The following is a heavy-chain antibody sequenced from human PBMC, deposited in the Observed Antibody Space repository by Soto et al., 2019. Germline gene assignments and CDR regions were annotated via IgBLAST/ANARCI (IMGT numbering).Heavy chain of an antibody. V-gene: IGHV3-23*01. Sequence: GGSLRLSCTASGFTFSDHGMHWVRQAPGKGLEWVASISGSVGSTFYADSVKGRFTISRDNYLNTLDLQMNSLRAEDTAVYYCANDRTIASRTFDAWGQGALVTVSS. CDR1: GFTFSDHG. D-gene: IGHD6-6*01. J-gene: IGHJ4*02. CDR2: ISGSVGST. CDR3: ANDRTIASRTFDA.